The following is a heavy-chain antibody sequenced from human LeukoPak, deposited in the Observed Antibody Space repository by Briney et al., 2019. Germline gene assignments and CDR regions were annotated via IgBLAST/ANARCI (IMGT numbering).Heavy chain of an antibody. J-gene: IGHJ5*02. V-gene: IGHV3-30*03. CDR2: ISYDGSNK. CDR3: ARPRGAAAGTFGFDP. CDR1: GFTFTSYV. D-gene: IGHD6-13*01. Sequence: GGSLRLSCAASGFTFTSYVMRWVRQAPGKGLQWVALISYDGSNKYYADSVKGRFTISRDNSKNTLYLQMNSLRAEDTAVYYCARPRGAAAGTFGFDPWGQGTLVTVSS.